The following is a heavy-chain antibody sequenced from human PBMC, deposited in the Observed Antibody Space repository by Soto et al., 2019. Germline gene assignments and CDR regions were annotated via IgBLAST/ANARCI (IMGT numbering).Heavy chain of an antibody. CDR1: GYTFSSNA. CDR3: ARATYTSGGSPTFAMDV. V-gene: IGHV1-3*01. CDR2: INGGNGYT. D-gene: IGHD3-10*01. J-gene: IGHJ6*02. Sequence: QVHLVQSGAEVKEPGASVRVSCKASGYTFSSNAIHWVRQAPGQELEWMGWINGGNGYTKYSQNFQDRVPLTRDTSASTTYMELSSLRSEDTAIFYCARATYTSGGSPTFAMDVWGQGTTVTVSS.